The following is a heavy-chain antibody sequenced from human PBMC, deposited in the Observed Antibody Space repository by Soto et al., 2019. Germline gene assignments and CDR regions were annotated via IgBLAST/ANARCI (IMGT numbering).Heavy chain of an antibody. CDR1: GFSFSRYA. CDR3: ARDAIGDATNWFDP. Sequence: AGGSLRLSCAASGFSFSRYAMNWVRQSPGKGLEWVSYISMSGTTMFYAESVKGRFTISRDNAEKSLYLQMNSLRDEDTASYYCARDAIGDATNWFDPWGQGTLVTVSS. J-gene: IGHJ5*02. CDR2: ISMSGTTM. V-gene: IGHV3-48*02.